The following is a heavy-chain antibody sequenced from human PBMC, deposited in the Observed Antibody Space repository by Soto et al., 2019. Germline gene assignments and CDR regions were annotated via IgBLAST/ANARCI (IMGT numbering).Heavy chain of an antibody. CDR2: VIPLFGTA. J-gene: IGHJ6*02. CDR3: ARSVYGSGSYYYSGLDV. CDR1: GGTFSNYA. V-gene: IGHV1-69*13. D-gene: IGHD3-10*01. Sequence: ASVKVSCKATGGTFSNYAISWVRQAPGQGLEWMGGVIPLFGTAKYAQKFQGRVTITADESTSTAYMELSSLTSEDTAVFYCARSVYGSGSYYYSGLDVWG.